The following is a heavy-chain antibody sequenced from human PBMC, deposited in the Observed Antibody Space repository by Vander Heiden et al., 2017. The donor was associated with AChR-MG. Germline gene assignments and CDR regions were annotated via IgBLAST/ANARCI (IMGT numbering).Heavy chain of an antibody. CDR2: IDPGDSYT. CDR1: GYNFIDYS. D-gene: IGHD5-12*01. Sequence: EVQLVQSGAEVKKPGESLTISCETSGYNFIDYSLRWVPQLPDKGLEWMGRIDPGDSYTSYSPSFQGHVTISVDISVTTASLQWSSLKASDTAVYFCARHRVRGPRGYNSRDDLPFWGQGTRVTVSS. CDR3: ARHRVRGPRGYNSRDDLPF. V-gene: IGHV5-10-1*03. J-gene: IGHJ3*01.